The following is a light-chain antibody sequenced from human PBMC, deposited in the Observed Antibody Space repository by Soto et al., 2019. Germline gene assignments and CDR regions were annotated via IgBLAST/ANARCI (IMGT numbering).Light chain of an antibody. CDR1: QSVSSN. CDR3: QQYNSYSTWT. CDR2: GAS. J-gene: IGKJ1*01. Sequence: EIVMTQSPATLSVYPGERATLSCRASQSVSSNLAWYQQKPGQAPRLLIYGASTRATGIPARFSGSGSGTEFTLTISSLQSEDFAVYYCQQYNSYSTWTSGQGTNVDVK. V-gene: IGKV3-15*01.